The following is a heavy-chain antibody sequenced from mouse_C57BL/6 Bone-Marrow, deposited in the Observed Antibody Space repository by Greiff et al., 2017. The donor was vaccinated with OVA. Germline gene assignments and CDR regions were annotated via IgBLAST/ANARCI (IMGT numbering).Heavy chain of an antibody. CDR2: IYPGSGNT. Sequence: QVQLQQSGAELVRPGASVKLSCKASGYTFTVYYINWVKQRPGQGLEWIARIYPGSGNTYYNEKFKGKATLTAEKSSSTAYMQLSSLTSEDSAVYFCARCGGDGYYLRGMDYWGQGTSVTVSS. V-gene: IGHV1-76*01. CDR3: ARCGGDGYYLRGMDY. J-gene: IGHJ4*01. D-gene: IGHD2-3*01. CDR1: GYTFTVYY.